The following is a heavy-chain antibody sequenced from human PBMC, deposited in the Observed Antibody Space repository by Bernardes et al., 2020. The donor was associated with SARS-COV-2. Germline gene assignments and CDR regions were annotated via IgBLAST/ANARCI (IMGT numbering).Heavy chain of an antibody. CDR2: ISYDGSNK. Sequence: GGSLRLSCAASGFTFSSYGMHWVRQAPGKGLEWVAVISYDGSNKYYADSVKGRFTISRDNSKNTLYLQMNSLRAEDTAVYYCAGDSGSYYKNYYYYYGMDVWGQGTTVTVSS. D-gene: IGHD1-26*01. V-gene: IGHV3-30*03. CDR3: AGDSGSYYKNYYYYYGMDV. J-gene: IGHJ6*02. CDR1: GFTFSSYG.